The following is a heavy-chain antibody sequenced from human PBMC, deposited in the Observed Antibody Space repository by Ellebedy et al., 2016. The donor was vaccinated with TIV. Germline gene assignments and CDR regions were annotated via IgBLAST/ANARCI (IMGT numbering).Heavy chain of an antibody. CDR1: GYTFTSYD. CDR3: ARISTGYSSSWVDSYYYYGMDV. J-gene: IGHJ6*02. CDR2: MNPNSGNT. V-gene: IGHV1-8*01. D-gene: IGHD6-13*01. Sequence: ASVKVSXKASGYTFTSYDINWVRQATGQELEWMGWMNPNSGNTGYAQKFQGRVTMTRNTSISTAYMELSSLRSEDTAVYYCARISTGYSSSWVDSYYYYGMDVWGQGTTVTVSS.